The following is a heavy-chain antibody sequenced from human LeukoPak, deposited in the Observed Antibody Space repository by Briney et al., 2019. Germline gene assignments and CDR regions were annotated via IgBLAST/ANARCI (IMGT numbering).Heavy chain of an antibody. V-gene: IGHV3-23*01. CDR2: ISGGGGST. D-gene: IGHD6-19*01. CDR3: AKDLWDSSGWYRDY. J-gene: IGHJ4*02. CDR1: GFTFSSYA. Sequence: GGSLRLSCAASGFTFSSYAMSWVRQAPGKGLEWVSVISGGGGSTYYADSVKGRFTISRDNSKNTLYLQMNSLRAEDTAVYYCAKDLWDSSGWYRDYWGQGTLVTVSS.